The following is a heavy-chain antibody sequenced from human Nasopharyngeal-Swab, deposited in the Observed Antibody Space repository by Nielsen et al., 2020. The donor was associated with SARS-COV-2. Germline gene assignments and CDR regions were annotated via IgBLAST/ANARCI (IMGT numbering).Heavy chain of an antibody. CDR2: IGPDGRET. CDR1: GFTFSRSW. CDR3: ARGSSDWRGIDY. Sequence: GSLRLSCAASGFTFSRSWMHWVRQAPGKGLVGVSRIGPDGRETSFADSVKGRFTISRDNAKNTLYLQMNSLRAEDTAVYFCARGSSDWRGIDYWGQGTLVTVSS. V-gene: IGHV3-74*01. J-gene: IGHJ4*02. D-gene: IGHD6-19*01.